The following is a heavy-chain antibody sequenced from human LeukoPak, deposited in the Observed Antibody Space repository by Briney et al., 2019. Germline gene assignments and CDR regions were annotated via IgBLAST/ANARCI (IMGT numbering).Heavy chain of an antibody. CDR3: ARVLHIFGGYCSGGSCLDAFDI. CDR1: GYTFTGYY. CDR2: ISAYNGNT. Sequence: ASVKVSCKASGYTFTGYYMHWVRQAPGQGLEWMGWISAYNGNTNYAQKLQGRVTMTTDTSTSTAYMELRSLRSDDTAVYYCARVLHIFGGYCSGGSCLDAFDIWGKGTMVTVSS. J-gene: IGHJ3*02. D-gene: IGHD2-15*01. V-gene: IGHV1-18*04.